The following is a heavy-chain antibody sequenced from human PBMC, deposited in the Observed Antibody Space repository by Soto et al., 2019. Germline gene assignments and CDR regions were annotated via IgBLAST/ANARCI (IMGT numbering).Heavy chain of an antibody. CDR2: IIPIFGTA. CDR3: ARGVYNGDPNYYYYGIDV. V-gene: IGHV1-69*01. D-gene: IGHD4-17*01. CDR1: GGTFSSYA. Sequence: QVQLVQSGAEVKKPGSSVKVSCKASGGTFSSYAISWVRQAPGQGLEWMGGIIPIFGTANYAQKFQGRVTITADESTSTAYMELSSVRAEDTAVYYCARGVYNGDPNYYYYGIDVWGQGTTDTASS. J-gene: IGHJ6*02.